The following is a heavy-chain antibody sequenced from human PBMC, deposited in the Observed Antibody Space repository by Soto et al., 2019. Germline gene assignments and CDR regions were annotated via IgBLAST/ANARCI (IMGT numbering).Heavy chain of an antibody. CDR2: ISYSGST. CDR1: GGSISSSNYY. V-gene: IGHV4-39*01. CDR3: ARGHGGITVFGAPGHFDY. D-gene: IGHD3-3*01. Sequence: PSETLSLTCTVSGGSISSSNYYWGWIRQAPGKGLEWIGSISYSGSTYYNPSLKSRVTISVDTSKNQFSLKLSSVTAADTAVYYCARGHGGITVFGAPGHFDYWGQGTLVTVSS. J-gene: IGHJ4*02.